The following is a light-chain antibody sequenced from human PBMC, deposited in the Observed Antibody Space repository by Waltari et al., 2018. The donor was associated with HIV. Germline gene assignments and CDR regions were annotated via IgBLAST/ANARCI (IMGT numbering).Light chain of an antibody. J-gene: IGLJ3*02. Sequence: QSALTQPASVSGSPGQSITISCTGTSSDVGSYNLVSWYQQYPGKAPKLMIYEVIKRPSGVSNRFSGSKSGNTASLTISGLQAEDEADYYCCSYAGSSTFEMFGGGTKLTVL. CDR2: EVI. CDR1: SSDVGSYNL. CDR3: CSYAGSSTFEM. V-gene: IGLV2-23*02.